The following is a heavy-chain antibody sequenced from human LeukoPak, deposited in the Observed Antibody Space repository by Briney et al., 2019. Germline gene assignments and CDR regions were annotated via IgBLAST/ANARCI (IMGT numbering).Heavy chain of an antibody. V-gene: IGHV4-59*12. CDR2: IYYSGST. CDR3: AISSSALGSAFDI. J-gene: IGHJ3*02. CDR1: GGSFSGYY. D-gene: IGHD6-6*01. Sequence: TSETLSLTCAVYGGSFSGYYWSWIRQPPGKGLEWIGYIYYSGSTYYNPSLKSRVTISVDTSKNQFSLKLSSVTAADTAVYYCAISSSALGSAFDIWGQGTMVTVSS.